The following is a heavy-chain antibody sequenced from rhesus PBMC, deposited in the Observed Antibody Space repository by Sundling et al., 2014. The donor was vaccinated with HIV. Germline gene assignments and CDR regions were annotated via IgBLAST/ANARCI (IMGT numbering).Heavy chain of an antibody. J-gene: IGHJ4*01. Sequence: QLQLQESGPGVVKPSETLSVTCAVSGGSVSGTYWSWIRQAPGKGLEWIGYIYGTGSSYKYNPSLKTRVILSADTSNNQVSLRLSSVTAADTAVYFCAREGTSASDDGYYYNAFDSWGQGVLVTVSS. CDR1: GGSVSGTY. CDR2: IYGTGSSY. CDR3: AREGTSASDDGYYYNAFDS. D-gene: IGHD3-9*01. V-gene: IGHV4-169*02.